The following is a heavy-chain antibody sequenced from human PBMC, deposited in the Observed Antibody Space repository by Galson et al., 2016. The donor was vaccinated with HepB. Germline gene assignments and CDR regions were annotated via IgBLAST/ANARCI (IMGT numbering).Heavy chain of an antibody. CDR1: GFTFNSYW. CDR2: LSFGGSNT. CDR3: AKDAYTWRWLLSFFPDY. V-gene: IGHV3-30*18. J-gene: IGHJ4*02. D-gene: IGHD5-24*01. Sequence: SLRLSCAVSGFTFNSYWMSWVRQAPGKGLEWVAVLSFGGSNTYYADSVQGRFTISRDNSKNTAYLQMNSLSAEDTAVYYCAKDAYTWRWLLSFFPDYWGQGTLVTVSS.